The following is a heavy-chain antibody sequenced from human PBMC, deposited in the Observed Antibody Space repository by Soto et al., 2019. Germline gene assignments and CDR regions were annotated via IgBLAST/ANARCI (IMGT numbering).Heavy chain of an antibody. Sequence: GGSLRLSCAASGFTFSSYGMHWVRQAPGKGLEWVAVIWYDGSNKYYADSVKGRFTISRDNSKNTLYLQMNSLRAEDTAVYYCARNPGDGSSWYTYYFDYWGQGTLVTVSS. D-gene: IGHD6-13*01. V-gene: IGHV3-33*01. CDR3: ARNPGDGSSWYTYYFDY. J-gene: IGHJ4*02. CDR2: IWYDGSNK. CDR1: GFTFSSYG.